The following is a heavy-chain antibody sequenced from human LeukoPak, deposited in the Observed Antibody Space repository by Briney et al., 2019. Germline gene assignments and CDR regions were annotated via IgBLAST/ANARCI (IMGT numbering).Heavy chain of an antibody. Sequence: ASVKVSCKASGYTFTGYYMHWVRQAPGQGLEWMGWISADNGNTNYAQNLQGRVTMTTDTSTSTAYMELRNLRSDDTAVYYCAREGYEILTGEPTGYFDYWGQGTLVIVSS. CDR3: AREGYEILTGEPTGYFDY. V-gene: IGHV1-18*04. J-gene: IGHJ4*02. CDR1: GYTFTGYY. D-gene: IGHD3-9*01. CDR2: ISADNGNT.